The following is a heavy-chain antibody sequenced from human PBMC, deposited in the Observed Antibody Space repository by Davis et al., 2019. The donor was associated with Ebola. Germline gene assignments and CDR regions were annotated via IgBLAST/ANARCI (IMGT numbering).Heavy chain of an antibody. CDR2: IYYSGST. CDR3: ARRDGSSGWYNYYGMDV. J-gene: IGHJ6*02. Sequence: LRLSCTVSGGSISSGGYYRSWIRQHPGKGLEWIGYIYYSGSTYYNPSLKSRVTISVDTSKNQFSLKLSSVTAADTAVYYCARRDGSSGWYNYYGMDVWGQGTTVTVSS. V-gene: IGHV4-31*03. D-gene: IGHD6-19*01. CDR1: GGSISSGGYY.